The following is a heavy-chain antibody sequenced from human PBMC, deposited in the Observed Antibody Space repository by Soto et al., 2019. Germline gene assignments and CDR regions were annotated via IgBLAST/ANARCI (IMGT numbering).Heavy chain of an antibody. J-gene: IGHJ3*02. CDR1: GFTFSSYG. Sequence: GGSLRLSCAASGFTFSSYGMHWVRQAPGKGLEWVAVIWYDGSNKYYADSVKGRFTISRDNSKNTLYLQMNSLRAEDTAVYYCARAGAYCSSTSCHLSAFDIWGQGTMVTVSS. D-gene: IGHD2-2*01. CDR3: ARAGAYCSSTSCHLSAFDI. CDR2: IWYDGSNK. V-gene: IGHV3-33*08.